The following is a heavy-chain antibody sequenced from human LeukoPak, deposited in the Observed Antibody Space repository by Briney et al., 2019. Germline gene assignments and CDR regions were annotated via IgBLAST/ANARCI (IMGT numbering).Heavy chain of an antibody. V-gene: IGHV3-23*01. Sequence: GGSLRLSCVASGFTFSTYAMSWVRQVPGKGLEWASSITDSGGRTYYADSVKGRSTISRDDSRNALYLQMNSLRAEDTAVYSCAKQGSSGSYSPVYYWGQGTLVTVSS. CDR3: AKQGSSGSYSPVYY. CDR2: ITDSGGRT. J-gene: IGHJ4*02. CDR1: GFTFSTYA. D-gene: IGHD1-26*01.